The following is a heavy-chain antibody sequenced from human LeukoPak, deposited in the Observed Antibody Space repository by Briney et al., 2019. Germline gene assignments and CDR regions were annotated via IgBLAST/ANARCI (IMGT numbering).Heavy chain of an antibody. CDR3: AKDREGTIADYFDY. D-gene: IGHD1-7*01. V-gene: IGHV3-23*01. Sequence: PGGSLRLSCTASGFTFGDFAMSWVRQAPGKGLEWVSSISGSGGSTYYADSVKGRFTISRDNSKNTLYLQMNSLRGEDTAVYYCAKDREGTIADYFDYWGRGTLVTVSS. J-gene: IGHJ4*02. CDR2: ISGSGGST. CDR1: GFTFGDFA.